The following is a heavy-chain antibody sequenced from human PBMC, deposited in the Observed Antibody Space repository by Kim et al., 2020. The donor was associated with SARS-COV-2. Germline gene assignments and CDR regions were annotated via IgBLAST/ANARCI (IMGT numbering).Heavy chain of an antibody. CDR1: GFTFSSYW. V-gene: IGHV3-7*01. CDR3: ARENLDNWNDERPPDYYYYGMDV. J-gene: IGHJ6*02. Sequence: GGSLRLSCAASGFTFSSYWMSWVRQAPGKGLEWVANIKQDGSEKYYVDSVKGRFTISRDNAKNSLYLQMNSLRAEDTAVYYCARENLDNWNDERPPDYYYYGMDVWGQGTTVTVSS. CDR2: IKQDGSEK. D-gene: IGHD1-20*01.